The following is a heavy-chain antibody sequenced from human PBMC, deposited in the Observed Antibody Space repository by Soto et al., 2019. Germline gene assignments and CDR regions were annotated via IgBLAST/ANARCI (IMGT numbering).Heavy chain of an antibody. J-gene: IGHJ6*02. CDR1: GGTFSSYA. CDR3: ARRRCSGGSCYSYYYYGMDV. Sequence: QVQLVQSGAEVKKPGSSVKVSCKASGGTFSSYAISWVRQAPGQGLEWMGGIIPIFGTANYAQKFQGRVTITADKSTSTDYMEMSSLRSEDTAVYYWARRRCSGGSCYSYYYYGMDVWGQGTTVTVSS. CDR2: IIPIFGTA. V-gene: IGHV1-69*06. D-gene: IGHD2-15*01.